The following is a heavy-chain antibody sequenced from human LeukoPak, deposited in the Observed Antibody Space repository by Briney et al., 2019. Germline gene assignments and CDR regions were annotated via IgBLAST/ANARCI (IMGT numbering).Heavy chain of an antibody. CDR2: ISGSGGST. CDR1: GFTFSSYG. Sequence: GGSLRLSCAASGFTFSSYGMSWVRQAPGKGLEWVSAISGSGGSTYYADSVKGRFTISRDNSKNALYLQMNSLRAEDTAVYYCAKAFDYGDYGDAFDIWGQGTMVTVSS. D-gene: IGHD4-17*01. J-gene: IGHJ3*02. CDR3: AKAFDYGDYGDAFDI. V-gene: IGHV3-23*01.